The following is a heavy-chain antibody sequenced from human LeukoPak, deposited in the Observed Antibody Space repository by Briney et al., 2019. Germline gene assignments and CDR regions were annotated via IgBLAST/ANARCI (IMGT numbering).Heavy chain of an antibody. D-gene: IGHD6-19*01. CDR1: GFTFDDYA. J-gene: IGHJ6*03. CDR2: ISWDGGST. V-gene: IGHV3-43D*03. CDR3: AKGGAVPGYYYYYMDV. Sequence: PAGGSLRLSCAASGFTFDDYAMHSVRQAPGKGLEWVSLISWDGGSTYYADSVKGRFPNSRHNSKSSLYLQMNSLRAEDTALYYCAKGGAVPGYYYYYMDVWGKGTTVTVSS.